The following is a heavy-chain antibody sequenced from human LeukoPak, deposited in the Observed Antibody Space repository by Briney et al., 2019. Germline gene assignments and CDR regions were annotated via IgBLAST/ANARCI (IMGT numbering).Heavy chain of an antibody. D-gene: IGHD3-22*01. V-gene: IGHV1-69*13. J-gene: IGHJ6*02. CDR3: AREGRDWERYYYDSSGYPSRNYYYYGMDV. CDR2: LIPIFGTA. CDR1: GCTFSGYA. Sequence: SLKVSCKASGCTFSGYAISWVRQAPGQGLEWMGGLIPIFGTANYAKKFQGRVTITADESTSTAYMELSSLRSEDTAVYYCAREGRDWERYYYDSSGYPSRNYYYYGMDVWGQGTTVTVSS.